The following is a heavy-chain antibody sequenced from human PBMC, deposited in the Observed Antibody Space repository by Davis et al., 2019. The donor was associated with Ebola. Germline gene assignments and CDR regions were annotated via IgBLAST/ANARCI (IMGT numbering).Heavy chain of an antibody. D-gene: IGHD1-26*01. CDR3: ARDLSQVGATDY. CDR1: GFTVSSNY. J-gene: IGHJ4*02. V-gene: IGHV3-53*04. Sequence: GESLKISCAASGFTVSSNYMSWVRQAPGKGLEWVSVIYSGGSTYYADSVKGRFTISRHNSKNTLYLQMNSLRAEDTAVYYCARDLSQVGATDYWGQGTLVTVSS. CDR2: IYSGGST.